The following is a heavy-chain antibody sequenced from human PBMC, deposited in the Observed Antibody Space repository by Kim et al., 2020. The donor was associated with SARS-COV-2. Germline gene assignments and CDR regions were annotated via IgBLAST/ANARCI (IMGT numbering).Heavy chain of an antibody. V-gene: IGHV3-11*06. J-gene: IGHJ4*02. CDR3: ARDAYCSGGSCYWLYFDY. D-gene: IGHD2-15*01. Sequence: KGRFTISRDNAKNSLYRQMNSLRAEDTAVYYCARDAYCSGGSCYWLYFDYWGQGTLVTVSS.